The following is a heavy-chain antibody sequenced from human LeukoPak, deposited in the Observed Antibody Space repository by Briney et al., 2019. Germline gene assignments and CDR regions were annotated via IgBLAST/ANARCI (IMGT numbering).Heavy chain of an antibody. Sequence: PGGSLRLSCAASGFVFSSYSMNWVRQAPGKGLEWVSYISSSSTRIFYADSVKGRFTISRDNAKNSLYLQMSSLRADDTAVYYCARIYSEDGCYYFNFMDVWGKGTTVTVSS. J-gene: IGHJ6*03. CDR2: ISSSSTRI. CDR3: ARIYSEDGCYYFNFMDV. D-gene: IGHD5-12*01. CDR1: GFVFSSYS. V-gene: IGHV3-48*04.